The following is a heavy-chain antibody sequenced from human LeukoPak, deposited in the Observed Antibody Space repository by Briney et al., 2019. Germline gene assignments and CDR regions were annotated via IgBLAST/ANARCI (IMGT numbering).Heavy chain of an antibody. Sequence: GGSLRLSCAASGLSFSSFAMSWVRQAPGKGLAWVSLIYSDGVTQYADSVKGRFTISRDNSKNTLYLQMNSLRDEDTAVYFCARDRAEGKTWVEFDPWGQGTLVTVSS. V-gene: IGHV3-66*02. CDR1: GLSFSSFA. J-gene: IGHJ5*02. CDR2: IYSDGVT. CDR3: ARDRAEGKTWVEFDP.